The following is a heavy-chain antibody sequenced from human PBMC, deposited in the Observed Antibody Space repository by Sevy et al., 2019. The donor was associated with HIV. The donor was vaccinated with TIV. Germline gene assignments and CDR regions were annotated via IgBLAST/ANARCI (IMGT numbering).Heavy chain of an antibody. J-gene: IGHJ6*02. Sequence: ASVKVSCKASGYTFTSYDINWVRQATGQGLEWMGWMNPNSGNTGYAQKFQGRVTMTRNTSISTAYMELSSLRSQDTAVYYCARGTKITMVRGVTSYGMDVWGQGTTVTVSS. CDR2: MNPNSGNT. V-gene: IGHV1-8*01. CDR1: GYTFTSYD. D-gene: IGHD3-10*01. CDR3: ARGTKITMVRGVTSYGMDV.